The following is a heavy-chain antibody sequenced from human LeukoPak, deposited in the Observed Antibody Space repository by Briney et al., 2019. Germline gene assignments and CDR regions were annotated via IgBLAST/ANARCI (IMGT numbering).Heavy chain of an antibody. CDR2: IYTSGST. J-gene: IGHJ4*02. CDR1: GGSISSGSYY. V-gene: IGHV4-61*02. Sequence: PSETLSLTCTVSGGSISSGSYYWSWIRQPAGKGLEWIGRIYTSGSTNYNPSLKSRVTISVDTSKNQFSLKLSSVTAADTAVYYCARVASNYDFWSGYAAPRYFDYWGQGTLVTVSS. CDR3: ARVASNYDFWSGYAAPRYFDY. D-gene: IGHD3-3*01.